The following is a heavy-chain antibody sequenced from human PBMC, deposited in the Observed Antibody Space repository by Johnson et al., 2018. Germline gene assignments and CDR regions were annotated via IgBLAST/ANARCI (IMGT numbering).Heavy chain of an antibody. CDR2: IYYSGST. CDR1: GGSISSYY. D-gene: IGHD3-3*01. Sequence: QVQLVEAGPGLVKPSETLSLTCTVSGGSISSYYWSWIRQPPGKGLEWIGYIYYSGSTNYNPSLKSRVTISVDTSKNQFSLKLSSGTAADTAVYYCARWTLRPVDAFDIWGQGTMVTVSS. CDR3: ARWTLRPVDAFDI. J-gene: IGHJ3*02. V-gene: IGHV4-59*01.